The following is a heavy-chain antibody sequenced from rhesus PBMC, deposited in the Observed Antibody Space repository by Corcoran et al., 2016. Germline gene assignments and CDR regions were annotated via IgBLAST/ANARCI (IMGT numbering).Heavy chain of an antibody. CDR1: GASISSYW. CDR3: ARARYHYDIDY. D-gene: IGHD3-28*01. CDR2: IGGKTGRP. V-gene: IGHV4-80*01. Sequence: QMQLQESGPGPVKPSETLSLPCAVSGASISSYWWGWTRQSPGKGREWMGEIGGKTGRPRYNPSLRGRGTVCRGASKNQASLKLASVTAADTAVYYCARARYHYDIDYWGQGVLVTVSS. J-gene: IGHJ4*01.